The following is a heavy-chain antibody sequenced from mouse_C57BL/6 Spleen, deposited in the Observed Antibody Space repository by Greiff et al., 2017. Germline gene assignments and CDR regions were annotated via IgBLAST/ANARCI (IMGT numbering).Heavy chain of an antibody. CDR2: IYPGSGST. D-gene: IGHD2-3*01. CDR3: ARRKIYDGYYEDYAMDY. CDR1: GYTFTSYW. Sequence: QVQLQQPGAELVKPGASVKMSCKASGYTFTSYWITWVKQRPGQGLEWIGDIYPGSGSTNYNEKFKSKATLTVDTSSSTAYMQLSSLTSEDSAVYYCARRKIYDGYYEDYAMDYWGQGTSVTVSS. J-gene: IGHJ4*01. V-gene: IGHV1-55*01.